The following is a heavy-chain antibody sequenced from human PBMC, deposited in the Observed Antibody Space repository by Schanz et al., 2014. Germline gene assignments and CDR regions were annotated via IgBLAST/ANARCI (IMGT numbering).Heavy chain of an antibody. CDR2: ISDSGDST. CDR1: GFTFSDYY. CDR3: ARDRVGASSYFDY. D-gene: IGHD1-26*01. J-gene: IGHJ4*02. V-gene: IGHV3-11*06. Sequence: QVYLVESGGDLVKPGGSLRLSCAASGFTFSDYYMTWIRQAPGKGLEWVSDISDSGDSTHYADSVKGRFTISRDNSKNTLYLQMNNLRAEDTAVYYCARDRVGASSYFDYWGQGTLVTVSS.